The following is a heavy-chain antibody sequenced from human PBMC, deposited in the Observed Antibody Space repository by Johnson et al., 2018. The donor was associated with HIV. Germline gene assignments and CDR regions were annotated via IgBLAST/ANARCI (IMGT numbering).Heavy chain of an antibody. J-gene: IGHJ3*02. V-gene: IGHV3-30-3*02. CDR3: AKSPMVRGSEGAFDI. Sequence: QVQLVESGGGVVQPGRSLRLSCAASGFTFSSYAMHWVRQAPGKGLEWVAVISYDGSNKYYADSVKGRFTISRDNSKNTLYLQMNSLRAEDTAVYYCAKSPMVRGSEGAFDIWGQGTMVTVSS. CDR2: ISYDGSNK. CDR1: GFTFSSYA. D-gene: IGHD3-10*01.